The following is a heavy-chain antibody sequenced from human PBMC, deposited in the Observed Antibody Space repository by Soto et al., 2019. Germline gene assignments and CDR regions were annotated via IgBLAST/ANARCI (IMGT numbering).Heavy chain of an antibody. Sequence: GGSLRLSCAASGFTFSSYAMHWVRQAPGKGLEWVAVISYDGSNKYYADSVKGRFTISRDNSKNTLYLQMNSLRAEDTAVYYCARDKATLGDYYYYYGMDVWGQGTTVTVSS. CDR1: GFTFSSYA. CDR2: ISYDGSNK. D-gene: IGHD1-26*01. CDR3: ARDKATLGDYYYYYGMDV. V-gene: IGHV3-30-3*01. J-gene: IGHJ6*02.